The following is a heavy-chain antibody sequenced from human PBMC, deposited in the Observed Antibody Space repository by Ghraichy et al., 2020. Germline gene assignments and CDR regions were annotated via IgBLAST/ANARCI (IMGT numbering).Heavy chain of an antibody. CDR3: ARRGRGYSLYFYGLDV. Sequence: SETLPLICTVSGGSMRNNFWSWIRQPPVEGLEWIGYIYYTGNTNYNPSLKCRATISLDTSKNQFSLTLTSLTAADTAVYYCARRGRGYSLYFYGLDVWGEGTTVTVSS. J-gene: IGHJ6*01. V-gene: IGHV4-59*08. CDR1: GGSMRNNF. CDR2: IYYTGNT. D-gene: IGHD5-18*01.